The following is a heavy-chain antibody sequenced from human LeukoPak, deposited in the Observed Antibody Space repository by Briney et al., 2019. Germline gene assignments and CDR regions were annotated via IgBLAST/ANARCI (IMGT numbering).Heavy chain of an antibody. J-gene: IGHJ4*02. CDR2: IIATVGLA. D-gene: IGHD3-16*02. CDR3: AKASADLSLDS. CDR1: GGSFSSYA. V-gene: IGHV1-69*04. Sequence: SVKVSCKASGGSFSSYAIGWVRQAPGQGLEWMGRIIATVGLANYAQRFQGRVTITADASTSTVYMEVISLRSEDTAMYYCAKASADLSLDSWGQGTLVTVSS.